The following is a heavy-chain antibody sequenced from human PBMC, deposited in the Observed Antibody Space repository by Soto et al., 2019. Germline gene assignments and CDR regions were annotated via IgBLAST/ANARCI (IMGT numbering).Heavy chain of an antibody. CDR3: ENLDFTFGSIAISDI. Sequence: GESLKISCKGSGYTFSDYRISWVRQMPGKGLEWMATIDPSDSYTTYSPSFQGHVTISADKSISTAFLRWTSLKSSDTAFYYCENLDFTFGSIAISDIRGQGTIVTVSS. J-gene: IGHJ3*01. D-gene: IGHD3-16*01. CDR2: IDPSDSYT. V-gene: IGHV5-10-1*01. CDR1: GYTFSDYR.